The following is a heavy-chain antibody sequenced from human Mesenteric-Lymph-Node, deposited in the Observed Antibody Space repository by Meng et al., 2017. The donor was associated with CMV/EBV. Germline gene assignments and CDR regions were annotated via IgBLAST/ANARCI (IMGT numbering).Heavy chain of an antibody. V-gene: IGHV3-30*04. D-gene: IGHD6-19*01. J-gene: IGHJ4*02. CDR1: GFTFSSYA. CDR3: AREGEQWLVSPYYFDY. CDR2: ISYDGSNK. Sequence: GGSLRLSCAASGFTFSSYAMHWVRQAPGKGLEWVAVISYDGSNKYYADSVKGRFTISRDNSKNTLYLQMNSLRAEDTAVYYCAREGEQWLVSPYYFDYWGQGTLVTVSS.